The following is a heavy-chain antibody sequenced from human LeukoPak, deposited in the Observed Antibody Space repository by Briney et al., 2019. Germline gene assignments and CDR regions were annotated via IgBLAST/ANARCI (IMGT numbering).Heavy chain of an antibody. V-gene: IGHV3-53*01. CDR2: IYDGGST. CDR1: GFTVSSNY. J-gene: IGHJ6*02. CDR3: AKDLSPLYYYYGMDV. Sequence: QPGGSLRLSCAASGFTVSSNYMSWVRQAPGKGLEWGSVIYDGGSTYYADSVKGRFTISRDNSKNTLYLQMNSLSAEDTAVYYCAKDLSPLYYYYGMDVWGQGTTVTVSS.